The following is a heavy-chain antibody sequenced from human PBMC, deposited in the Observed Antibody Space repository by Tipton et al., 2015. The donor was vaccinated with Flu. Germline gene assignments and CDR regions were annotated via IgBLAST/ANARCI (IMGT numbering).Heavy chain of an antibody. D-gene: IGHD3-22*01. CDR1: GGSISSYY. V-gene: IGHV4-4*07. Sequence: TLSLTCTVSGGSISSYYWSWIRQPAGKGLEWIGRIYTSGSTNYNPSLKSRVTMSVDTSKNQFSLKLSSVTAADTAVSYCARVRDYYDSSGYLLNWFDPWGQGTLVTVSS. CDR3: ARVRDYYDSSGYLLNWFDP. J-gene: IGHJ5*02. CDR2: IYTSGST.